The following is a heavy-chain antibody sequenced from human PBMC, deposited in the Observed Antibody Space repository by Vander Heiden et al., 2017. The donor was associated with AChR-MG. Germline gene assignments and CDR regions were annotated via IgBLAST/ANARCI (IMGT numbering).Heavy chain of an antibody. D-gene: IGHD3-22*01. J-gene: IGHJ2*01. Sequence: QVQLVQSGAEVKKPGASVKVSCKSSGYSFSAYYIPWVRQAPGQGLEWMAWTNPNTAGTNSARRFQGRVTLTRDTSINTTYMELGRLTPADTAVYYCARDWDGPYDSSGLGAADLWGRGTLVTVSS. CDR1: GYSFSAYY. V-gene: IGHV1-2*02. CDR3: ARDWDGPYDSSGLGAADL. CDR2: TNPNTAGT.